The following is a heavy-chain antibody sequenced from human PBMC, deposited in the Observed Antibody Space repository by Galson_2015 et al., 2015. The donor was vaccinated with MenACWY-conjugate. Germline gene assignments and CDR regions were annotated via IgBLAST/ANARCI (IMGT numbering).Heavy chain of an antibody. D-gene: IGHD4-11*01. CDR1: GFTFSSYG. J-gene: IGHJ4*02. V-gene: IGHV3-30*18. CDR2: ISYDGSNK. Sequence: SLRLSCAASGFTFSSYGMHWVRQAPGKGLEWVAVISYDGSNKYYADSVKGRFTISRDNSKNTLYLQMNSLRAEDTAVYYCAKAGEMTTDLDYWGQGTLVTVSS. CDR3: AKAGEMTTDLDY.